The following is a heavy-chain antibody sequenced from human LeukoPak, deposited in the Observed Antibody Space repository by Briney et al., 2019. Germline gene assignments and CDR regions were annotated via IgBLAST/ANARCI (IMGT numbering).Heavy chain of an antibody. CDR2: IYYSGST. CDR1: GGSISSYY. V-gene: IGHV4-59*01. J-gene: IGHJ4*02. CDR3: ARRGAVAGTLDY. Sequence: PSETLSLTCIVSGGSISSYYWSWIRQPPGKGLEWIGYIYYSGSTNYNPSLKSRVSISVDTSKNQFSLKLSSVTAADTAVYYCARRGAVAGTLDYWGQGTLVTVSS. D-gene: IGHD6-19*01.